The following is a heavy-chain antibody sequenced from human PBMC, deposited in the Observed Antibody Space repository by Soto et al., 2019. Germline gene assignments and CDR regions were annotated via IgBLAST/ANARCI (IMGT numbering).Heavy chain of an antibody. CDR3: ARDVEVVVITTPCFDP. J-gene: IGHJ5*02. V-gene: IGHV3-30-3*01. CDR2: ISYDGSNK. D-gene: IGHD3-22*01. CDR1: GFTFSSYA. Sequence: PGGSLRLSCAASGFTFSSYAMHWVRQAPGKGLEWVAVISYDGSNKYYADPVKGRFTISRDNSKNTLYLQMNSLRAEDTAVYYCARDVEVVVITTPCFDPWGQGTLVLVSS.